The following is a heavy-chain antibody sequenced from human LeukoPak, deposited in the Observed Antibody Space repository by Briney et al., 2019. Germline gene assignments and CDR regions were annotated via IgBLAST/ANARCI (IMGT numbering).Heavy chain of an antibody. J-gene: IGHJ4*02. Sequence: GGSLRLSCAASGFTFSSYAMSWVRQAPGKGLEWVSAISGSGGSTYYADSVKGRFTISRDNSKNTLYLQMNSLRAEATAVYYCAKDLWVVAAAGSCLDYWGQGTLVTVSS. CDR1: GFTFSSYA. D-gene: IGHD6-13*01. V-gene: IGHV3-23*01. CDR2: ISGSGGST. CDR3: AKDLWVVAAAGSCLDY.